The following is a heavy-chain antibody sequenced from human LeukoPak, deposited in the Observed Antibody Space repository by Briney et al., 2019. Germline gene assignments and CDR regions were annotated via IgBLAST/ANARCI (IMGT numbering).Heavy chain of an antibody. CDR1: GYTFTKYW. V-gene: IGHV5-51*01. J-gene: IGHJ4*02. CDR2: IFAGDSDT. CDR3: ARGSAGTTPFDY. Sequence: GESLKISREGSGYTFTKYWIAWVRQMPGKGLEWMGIIFAGDSDTRYSPSFQGQVTISADKSINTAYLQWSSLMASDTAMYYCARGSAGTTPFDYWGQGTLVTVSS. D-gene: IGHD1-7*01.